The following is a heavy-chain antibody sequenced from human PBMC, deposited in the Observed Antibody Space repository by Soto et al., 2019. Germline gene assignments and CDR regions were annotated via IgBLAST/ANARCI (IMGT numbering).Heavy chain of an antibody. CDR2: ISYDGSNK. CDR1: GFTFSSYA. Sequence: GGSLRLSCAASGFTFSSYAMHWVRQAPGKGLEWVAVISYDGSNKYYADSVKGRFTISRDNSKNTLYLQMNSLRAEDTAVYYCARDRGSYYFDYWGQGTLVTVSS. V-gene: IGHV3-30*04. J-gene: IGHJ4*02. CDR3: ARDRGSYYFDY. D-gene: IGHD1-26*01.